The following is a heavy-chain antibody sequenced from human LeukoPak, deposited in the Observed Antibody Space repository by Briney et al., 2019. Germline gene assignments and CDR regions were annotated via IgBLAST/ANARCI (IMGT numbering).Heavy chain of an antibody. CDR3: ARASGYSGYDPFDY. CDR1: GFTVSSNY. D-gene: IGHD5-12*01. V-gene: IGHV3-53*01. CDR2: IYSGGDT. Sequence: PGGSLRLSCAASGFTVSSNYMSWVRQAPGKGLEWVSVIYSGGDTYYADSVKGRFTISRDNSKNTLYLQMNTLRAEDTAVYHCARASGYSGYDPFDYWGQGTLVTVSS. J-gene: IGHJ4*02.